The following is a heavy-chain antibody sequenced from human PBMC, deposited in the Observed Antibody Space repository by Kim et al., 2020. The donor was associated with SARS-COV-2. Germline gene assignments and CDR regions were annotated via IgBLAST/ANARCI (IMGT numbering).Heavy chain of an antibody. J-gene: IGHJ4*02. Sequence: ASVKVSCKASGYIFTDLAMNWVRQAPGQGLEWVGRIDTRTGSPTYAQDFAGRFVFSLDTSVSTAFLQISNLKTEDTAVYYCARGHYDSRWGQGTLVTVSS. CDR2: IDTRTGSP. D-gene: IGHD3-22*01. V-gene: IGHV7-4-1*02. CDR1: GYIFTDLA. CDR3: ARGHYDSR.